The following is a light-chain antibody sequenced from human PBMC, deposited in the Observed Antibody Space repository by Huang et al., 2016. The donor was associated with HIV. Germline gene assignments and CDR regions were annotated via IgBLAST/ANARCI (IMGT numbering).Light chain of an antibody. CDR2: GAS. CDR3: QHSFRSPYT. V-gene: IGKV1-39*01. J-gene: IGKJ2*01. Sequence: DIQMTQSPSSLSASVGDRVTITCRASQRISKYLNWYQQKPGRAPNLLIYGASNLQSGVPSRVSGSGSETDFTLTISGLQPGDFATYYCQHSFRSPYTFGQGTKVDMK. CDR1: QRISKY.